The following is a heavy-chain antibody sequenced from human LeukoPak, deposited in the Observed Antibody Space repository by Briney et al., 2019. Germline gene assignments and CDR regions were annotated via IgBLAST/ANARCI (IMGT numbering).Heavy chain of an antibody. CDR2: ISYDGSNK. Sequence: GGSLRLSCAASGFTFSSYGMHWVRQAPGKGLEWVAVISYDGSNKYYADSVKGQFTISRDNSKNTLYLQMNSLRAEDTAVYYCAKDLRNYDFWSGYWRDYWGQGTLVTVSS. CDR1: GFTFSSYG. V-gene: IGHV3-30*18. D-gene: IGHD3-3*01. J-gene: IGHJ4*02. CDR3: AKDLRNYDFWSGYWRDY.